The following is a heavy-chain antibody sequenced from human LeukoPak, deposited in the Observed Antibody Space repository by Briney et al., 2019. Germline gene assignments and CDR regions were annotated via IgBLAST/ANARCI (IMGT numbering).Heavy chain of an antibody. CDR2: IYSGGST. D-gene: IGHD6-13*01. CDR3: ARGPRAAAGTIDY. CDR1: GFTVSSNY. J-gene: IGHJ4*02. V-gene: IGHV3-53*01. Sequence: GGSLTLSCAASGFTVSSNYMSWVRQAPGKGLEWVSVIYSGGSTYYADSVKGRFAISRDNSKNTLYLQMNSLRAEDTAVYYCARGPRAAAGTIDYWGQGTLVTASS.